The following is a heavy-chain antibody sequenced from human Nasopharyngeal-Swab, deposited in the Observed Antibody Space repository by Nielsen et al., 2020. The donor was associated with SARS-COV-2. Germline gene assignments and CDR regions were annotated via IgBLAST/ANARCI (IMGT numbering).Heavy chain of an antibody. CDR1: SGSFSEYN. J-gene: IGHJ4*02. D-gene: IGHD5-18*01. CDR3: ARDGPYVGYAFDD. V-gene: IGHV4-34*01. CDR2: INHGGTT. Sequence: SETLSLTCAVFSGSFSEYNWNWIRQPPGKGLEWIGEINHGGTTNYNPSLKSRVAISADTSKKQFSLNLSSVTAADTAVYYCARDGPYVGYAFDDWGQGTLVTVSS.